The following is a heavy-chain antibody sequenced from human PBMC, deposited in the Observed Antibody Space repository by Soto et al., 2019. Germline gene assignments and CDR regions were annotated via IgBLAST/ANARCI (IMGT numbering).Heavy chain of an antibody. D-gene: IGHD1-26*01. J-gene: IGHJ4*02. CDR1: GFTFSSYA. V-gene: IGHV3-23*01. CDR2: MSGSCGST. Sequence: GGSLRLSCAASGFTFSSYAMCWGRQAPGKGLEWVSAMSGSCGSTNYSDSLMGRCTISRDNSKNTPYLQMNSLRDEDTAVYYCAKDPASYPLDYWGQGTLVTVSS. CDR3: AKDPASYPLDY.